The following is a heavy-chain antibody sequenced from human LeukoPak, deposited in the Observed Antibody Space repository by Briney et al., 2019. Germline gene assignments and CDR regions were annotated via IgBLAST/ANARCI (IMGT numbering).Heavy chain of an antibody. CDR2: IYPSGGST. V-gene: IGHV1-46*01. CDR1: GYTFTRYQ. J-gene: IGHJ4*02. CDR3: AKVRDSSH. D-gene: IGHD5-24*01. Sequence: ASVKVSCKASGYTFTRYQIHWVRQAPGQGPEWMGIIYPSGGSTNYAQKFQGRVTMTRDMSTSTVYMELSSLRCEDTAVYYCAKVRDSSHWGQGTLVTVSS.